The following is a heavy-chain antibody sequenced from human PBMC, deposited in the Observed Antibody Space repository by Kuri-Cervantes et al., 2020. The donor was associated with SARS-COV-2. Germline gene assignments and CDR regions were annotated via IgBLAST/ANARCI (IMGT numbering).Heavy chain of an antibody. CDR1: GGSISSGS. J-gene: IGHJ6*02. Sequence: GESLKISCTVSGGSISSGSYHWGWIRQPPGKGLEWVSSISSSSSTIYYADSVKGRFTISRDNAKNSLYLQMNSLRAEDTAVYFCAGDSLQSPYYYYGMDVWGQGTTVTVSS. CDR2: ISSSSSTI. D-gene: IGHD5-24*01. CDR3: AGDSLQSPYYYYGMDV. V-gene: IGHV3-21*01.